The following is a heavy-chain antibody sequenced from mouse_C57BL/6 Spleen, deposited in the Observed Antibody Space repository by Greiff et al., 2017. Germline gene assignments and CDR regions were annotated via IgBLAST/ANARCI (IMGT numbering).Heavy chain of an antibody. CDR2: IHPNSGST. J-gene: IGHJ1*03. D-gene: IGHD1-1*01. V-gene: IGHV1-64*01. Sequence: QVQLQQSGAELVKPGASVKLSCKASGYTFTSYWMNWVKQRPGQGLEWIGMIHPNSGSTNYNEKFKSKATMYVDKSSSPAYMQLSSLTSEDAAVYYLARSITTVAWCIDVWGTGTTVTGSS. CDR3: ARSITTVAWCIDV. CDR1: GYTFTSYW.